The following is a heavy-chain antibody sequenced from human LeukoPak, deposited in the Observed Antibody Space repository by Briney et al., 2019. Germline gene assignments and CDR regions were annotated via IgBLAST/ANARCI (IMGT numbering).Heavy chain of an antibody. D-gene: IGHD1-26*01. CDR2: INPNSGGT. J-gene: IGHJ4*02. Sequence: ASVKVSCKASGYTFTGYYMHWVRQAPGQGLEWMGWINPNSGGTNYAQKFQGRVTMTRDTSISTAYMELSRLGSDDTAVYYCARDIPEGATTDYWGQGTLVTVSS. CDR1: GYTFTGYY. V-gene: IGHV1-2*02. CDR3: ARDIPEGATTDY.